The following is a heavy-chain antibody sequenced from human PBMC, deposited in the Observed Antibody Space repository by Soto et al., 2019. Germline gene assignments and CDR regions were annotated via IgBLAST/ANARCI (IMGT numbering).Heavy chain of an antibody. V-gene: IGHV4-34*01. J-gene: IGHJ5*02. Sequence: SETLSLTCAVYGGSFSDFYWNWIRQSPGKGLEWIGEINHSGDTNYNPSLKSRVTISVDTSKNQSSLQLNSVTATDTAVYYCAQSTLTKWFDPWGQGTPVTVS. D-gene: IGHD4-4*01. CDR1: GGSFSDFY. CDR3: AQSTLTKWFDP. CDR2: INHSGDT.